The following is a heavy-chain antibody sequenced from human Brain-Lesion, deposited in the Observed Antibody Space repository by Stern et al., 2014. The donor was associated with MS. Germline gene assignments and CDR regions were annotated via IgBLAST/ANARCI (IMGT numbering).Heavy chain of an antibody. V-gene: IGHV4-31*03. CDR1: GDSITTFGYY. Sequence: QVQLQESGPGLVKPSETLSLSCTVSGDSITTFGYYWSWVRQSPGKGLEWIGFISHSGVTFYNESLKSRLTISQDTSTNQFSLRLTSVTAADTAVYFCMRGDYWGRGILVTVSS. CDR2: ISHSGVT. J-gene: IGHJ4*02. CDR3: MRGDY.